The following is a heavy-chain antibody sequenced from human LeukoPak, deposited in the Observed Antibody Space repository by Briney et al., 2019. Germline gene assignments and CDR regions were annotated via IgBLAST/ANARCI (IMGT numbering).Heavy chain of an antibody. V-gene: IGHV5-51*01. CDR1: GYSFTSYW. CDR3: ARLRQYFSGWYPYYFDY. Sequence: GESLKISCKGSGYSFTSYWIGWVRQMPGKGLEWMGIIYPGDSDTRYSPSFQGQVTISADKSISTAYLQWSSLKASDTAMYYCARLRQYFSGWYPYYFDYWGQGTLVTVSS. D-gene: IGHD6-19*01. J-gene: IGHJ4*02. CDR2: IYPGDSDT.